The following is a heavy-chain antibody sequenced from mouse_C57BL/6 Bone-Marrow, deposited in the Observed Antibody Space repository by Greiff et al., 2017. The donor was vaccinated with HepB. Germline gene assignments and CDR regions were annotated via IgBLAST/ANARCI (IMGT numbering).Heavy chain of an antibody. CDR3: TTFGGYCDY. J-gene: IGHJ2*01. V-gene: IGHV14-4*01. Sequence: VQLQQSGAELVRPGASVKLSCTASGFNIKDDYMHWVKQRPEQGLEWIGWIDPENGDTESASKFQGKATITADTSSNTAYLQLSSLASEDTAVYYCTTFGGYCDYWGQGTTLTVSA. D-gene: IGHD1-1*02. CDR1: GFNIKDDY. CDR2: IDPENGDT.